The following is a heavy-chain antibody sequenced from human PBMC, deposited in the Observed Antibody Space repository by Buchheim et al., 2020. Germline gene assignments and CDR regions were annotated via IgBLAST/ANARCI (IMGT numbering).Heavy chain of an antibody. CDR3: AWRSLGYQLKSGWFAP. D-gene: IGHD2-2*01. V-gene: IGHV1-8*01. CDR1: AYTFTSYD. CDR2: LNPNTGNT. J-gene: IGHJ5*02. Sequence: QVQLVQSGAEVKKPGASVKVSCKASAYTFTSYDINWVRQATGQGLEWMGWLNPNTGNTDYAQKFQGRVTMTRNSSISTAYMELSNLTSDDTAVYYCAWRSLGYQLKSGWFAPWGQGTL.